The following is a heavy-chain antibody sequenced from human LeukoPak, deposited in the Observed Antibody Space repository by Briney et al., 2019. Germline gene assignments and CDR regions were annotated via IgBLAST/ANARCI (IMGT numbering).Heavy chain of an antibody. V-gene: IGHV3-73*01. CDR1: GFTFSGSA. CDR3: TSRYCSSTSCTDY. J-gene: IGHJ4*02. D-gene: IGHD2-2*01. Sequence: GGSLRLSCAASGFTFSGSAMHWVRQASGKGLEWVGRIRSKANSYATAYAASVKGRFTISRDDSKNTAYLQMNSLKTEDTAVYYCTSRYCSSTSCTDYWGQGTLVTVSS. CDR2: IRSKANSYAT.